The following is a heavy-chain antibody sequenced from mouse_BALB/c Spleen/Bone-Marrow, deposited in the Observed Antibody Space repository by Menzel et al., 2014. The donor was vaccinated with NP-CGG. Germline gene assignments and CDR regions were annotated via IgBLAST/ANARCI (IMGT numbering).Heavy chain of an antibody. CDR3: ARDGVYGSHYYAMDY. V-gene: IGHV2-9*02. Sequence: VKLMESGPGLVAPSQSLSITCTVSGFSLTSYGVHWVRRPPGKGLEWLGVIWAGGSTNYNSALMSRPSISKDNSKSQVFLEMNSLQTDDTAMYYCARDGVYGSHYYAMDYWGQGTSVTVSS. CDR2: IWAGGST. CDR1: GFSLTSYG. D-gene: IGHD1-1*02. J-gene: IGHJ4*01.